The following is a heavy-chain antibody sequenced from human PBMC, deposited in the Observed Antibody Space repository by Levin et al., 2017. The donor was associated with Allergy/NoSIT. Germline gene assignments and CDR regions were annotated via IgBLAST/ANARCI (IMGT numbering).Heavy chain of an antibody. D-gene: IGHD2-8*02. CDR1: GFTFSSSA. CDR3: AKHSCTSANCDRCFIDY. CDR2: FSYRGGDT. Sequence: PGGSLRLSCAAPGFTFSSSAVTWVRQAPGKGLEWVATFSYRGGDTSYTDSVKGRFTISSDNSESTLFLLMNSLRPEDTAIYFCAKHSCTSANCDRCFIDYWGQETLVTVSS. J-gene: IGHJ4*02. V-gene: IGHV3-23*01.